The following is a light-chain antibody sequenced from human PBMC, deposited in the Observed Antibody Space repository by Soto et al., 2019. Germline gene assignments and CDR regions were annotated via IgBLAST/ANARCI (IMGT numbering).Light chain of an antibody. V-gene: IGLV2-14*03. CDR2: DVS. CDR3: SSYTTSNTRQIV. Sequence: QSVLTQPASVSGSPGQSITIPCTGTSSDVGGYNYVSWYQHHPGKAPKLMIYDVSNRPSGVSNSFSGSKSGNTASLTISGLQPEDEADYYCSSYTTSNTRQIVFGTGTKLTVL. CDR1: SSDVGGYNY. J-gene: IGLJ1*01.